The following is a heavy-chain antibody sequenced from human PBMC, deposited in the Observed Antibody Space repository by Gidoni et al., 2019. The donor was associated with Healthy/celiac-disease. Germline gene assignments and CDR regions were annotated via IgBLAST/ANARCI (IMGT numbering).Heavy chain of an antibody. CDR3: AKDRGDYDYWSGYRNWAFDI. J-gene: IGHJ3*02. CDR1: GFTFSSYA. V-gene: IGHV3-23*01. Sequence: EVQLLEYGGGLVQPGGSLRLSGAAAGFTFSSYAMSGVSQAPGTGLEWVSAISGSCGSTYYANSVKGRFTISRDNSKNTLYLQMNSLRAEDTAVYYCAKDRGDYDYWSGYRNWAFDIWGQGTMVTVSS. D-gene: IGHD3-3*01. CDR2: ISGSCGST.